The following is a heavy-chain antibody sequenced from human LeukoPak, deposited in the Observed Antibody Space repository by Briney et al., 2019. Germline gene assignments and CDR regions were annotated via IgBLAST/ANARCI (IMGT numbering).Heavy chain of an antibody. CDR3: AKVVAAGRKLTRAFDI. J-gene: IGHJ3*02. Sequence: GGSLSLSCAASGFTLSSYAMSWVHEAPGKGLEWVLAICGSASSTYYADTVKGRSTISRYHYKNTLSLQMTSLRDEDTAVYYCAKVVAAGRKLTRAFDIWGQGTIATVSS. D-gene: IGHD6-13*01. CDR2: ICGSASST. CDR1: GFTLSSYA. V-gene: IGHV3-23*01.